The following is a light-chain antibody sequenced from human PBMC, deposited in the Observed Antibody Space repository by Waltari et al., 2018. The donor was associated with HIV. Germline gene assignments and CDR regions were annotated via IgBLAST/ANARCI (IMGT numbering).Light chain of an antibody. V-gene: IGLV1-44*01. CDR2: SNN. CDR1: SSNIGSNT. CDR3: AAWDDSLNGWV. J-gene: IGLJ3*02. Sequence: QSVLTQPPSASGTPGQRVTISCSGSSSNIGSNTVNWYQQLPGTAPKLLIESNNQRPSGVPDRCSCSKSGTSASLAISGLQSEDEADYYCAAWDDSLNGWVFGGGTKLTVL.